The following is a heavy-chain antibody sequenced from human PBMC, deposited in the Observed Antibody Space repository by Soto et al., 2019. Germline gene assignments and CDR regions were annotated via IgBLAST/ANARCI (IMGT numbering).Heavy chain of an antibody. J-gene: IGHJ3*02. D-gene: IGHD6-19*01. CDR3: AGTYQQWLPNDAFAS. CDR1: EYSFTIYY. V-gene: IGHV1-46*01. Sequence: ASVKVSCKASEYSFTIYYMHWVRQAPGQGLEWMGIINPSGGSSSYAQKFQGRVTMTRDTSTSSVYMELSSLRSDDTAMYYCAGTYQQWLPNDAFASWAQGTTVPVAS. CDR2: INPSGGSS.